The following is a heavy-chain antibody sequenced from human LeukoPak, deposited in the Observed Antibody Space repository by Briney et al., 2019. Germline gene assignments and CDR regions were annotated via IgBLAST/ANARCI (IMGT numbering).Heavy chain of an antibody. CDR2: IITSGGVT. CDR3: AKTSRRLCSSSSCYTLDS. D-gene: IGHD2-2*02. Sequence: GGSLRLSCTASGFTLNNYGMSWVRQAPGKGLEWGSSIITSGGVTDYADSVKGRFTISRDNSRNTLYMQMNSLRAEDTAVYYCAKTSRRLCSSSSCYTLDSWGQGALVTVSS. CDR1: GFTLNNYG. J-gene: IGHJ4*02. V-gene: IGHV3-23*01.